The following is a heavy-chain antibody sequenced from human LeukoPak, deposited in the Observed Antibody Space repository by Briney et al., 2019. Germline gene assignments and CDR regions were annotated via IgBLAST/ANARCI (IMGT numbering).Heavy chain of an antibody. CDR3: ARVVDTAMVDY. J-gene: IGHJ4*02. CDR2: IIPILGIA. Sequence: SVKVSCKASGGTFSSYTISWVRQAPGQGLEWMGRIIPILGIADYAQKFQGRVTITADKSTSTAYMELSSLRSEDTAVYYCARVVDTAMVDYWGQGTLVTVSS. CDR1: GGTFSSYT. D-gene: IGHD5-18*01. V-gene: IGHV1-69*02.